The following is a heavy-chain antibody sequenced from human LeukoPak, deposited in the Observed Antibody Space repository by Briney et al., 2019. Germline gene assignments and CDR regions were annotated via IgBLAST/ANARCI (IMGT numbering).Heavy chain of an antibody. D-gene: IGHD2/OR15-2a*01. Sequence: ASVKVSCKASGYAFTVRYMHWVRQVPGQGLEWMGFIKPDSGFTNYAEKFQDRVTMSRDTSITTVYMELSSLGSGDTALYYCSTEDKYCKTTTCDDYWGQGTLVTVS. CDR1: GYAFTVRY. V-gene: IGHV1-2*02. CDR3: STEDKYCKTTTCDDY. CDR2: IKPDSGFT. J-gene: IGHJ4*02.